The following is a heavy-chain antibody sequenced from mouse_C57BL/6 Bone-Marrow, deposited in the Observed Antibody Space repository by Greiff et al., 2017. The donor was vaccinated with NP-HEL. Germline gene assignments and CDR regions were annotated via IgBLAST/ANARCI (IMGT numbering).Heavy chain of an antibody. J-gene: IGHJ2*01. V-gene: IGHV1-81*01. Sequence: VQVVESGAELARPGASVKLSCKASGYTFTSYGISWVKQRTGQGLEWIGEIYPRSGNTYYNEKFKGKATLTADKSSSTAYMELRSLTSEDSAVYFCARELPMSFDYWGQGTTLTVSS. CDR3: ARELPMSFDY. CDR1: GYTFTSYG. CDR2: IYPRSGNT. D-gene: IGHD2-3*01.